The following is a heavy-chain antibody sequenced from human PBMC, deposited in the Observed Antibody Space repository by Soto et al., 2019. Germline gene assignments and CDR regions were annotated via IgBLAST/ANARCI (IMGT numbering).Heavy chain of an antibody. CDR3: ARDLKRYYDSSGYGYYYYGMDV. D-gene: IGHD3-22*01. CDR2: IIPIFGTA. CDR1: GGTFSSYA. V-gene: IGHV1-69*13. Sequence: SVKVSCKASGGTFSSYAISWVRQAPGQGLEWMGGIIPIFGTANYAQKFQGRVTITADESTTTAYMELSSLRSEDTAVYYCARDLKRYYDSSGYGYYYYGMDVWGQGTTVTVS. J-gene: IGHJ6*02.